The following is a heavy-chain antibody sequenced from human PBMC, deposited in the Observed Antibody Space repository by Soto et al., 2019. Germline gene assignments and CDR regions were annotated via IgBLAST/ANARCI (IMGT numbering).Heavy chain of an antibody. Sequence: GGSLRLSCAASGFTFSSYGMHWVRQAPGKGLEWAAVIWYDGSNKYYADSVKGRFTISRDNSKNTLYLQMNSLRAEDTAVYYCARGGSGWSNYYYYGMDVWGQGTTVTVSS. CDR2: IWYDGSNK. V-gene: IGHV3-33*01. CDR1: GFTFSSYG. J-gene: IGHJ6*02. D-gene: IGHD6-19*01. CDR3: ARGGSGWSNYYYYGMDV.